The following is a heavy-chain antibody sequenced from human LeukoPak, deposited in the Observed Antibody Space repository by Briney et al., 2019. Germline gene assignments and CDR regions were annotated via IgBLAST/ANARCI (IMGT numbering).Heavy chain of an antibody. D-gene: IGHD3-3*01. V-gene: IGHV5-51*01. CDR2: IYPGDSDT. CDR1: GYSLTSYW. Sequence: GESLQISCKGSGYSLTSYWIGWVRQMPGKGLEWMGIIYPGDSDTRYSPSFQGQVTISADKSISTAYLQWSSLKASDTAMYYCARRSYDFWSGYEKYYFDYWGQGTLVTVSS. J-gene: IGHJ4*02. CDR3: ARRSYDFWSGYEKYYFDY.